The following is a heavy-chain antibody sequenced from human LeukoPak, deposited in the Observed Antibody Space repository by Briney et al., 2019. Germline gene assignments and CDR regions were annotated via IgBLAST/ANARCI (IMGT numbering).Heavy chain of an antibody. Sequence: GGSLRLSCAVSGITVSNYGMSWVRQAPGKGLEWVGGISGGGGGTNYADSVKGRFTISRDNSKNTLYLQMNSLRAEDTAVYFCAKRGVVIRVILVGFHKEAYYFDSWGQGALVTVSS. D-gene: IGHD3-22*01. J-gene: IGHJ4*02. CDR3: AKRGVVIRVILVGFHKEAYYFDS. CDR1: GITVSNYG. V-gene: IGHV3-23*01. CDR2: ISGGGGGT.